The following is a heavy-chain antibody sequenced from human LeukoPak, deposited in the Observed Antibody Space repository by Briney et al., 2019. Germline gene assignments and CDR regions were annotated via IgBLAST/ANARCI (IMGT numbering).Heavy chain of an antibody. J-gene: IGHJ4*02. Sequence: GGSLRLSCAASGFTFSSYAMSWVRQALGKGLEWVSTISGSGGSTYYADSVKGRFTISRDNSKNTLYLQMNSLRAEDTAVYYCAKARGEQNGGSNYWGQGTLVTVSS. CDR3: AKARGEQNGGSNY. V-gene: IGHV3-23*01. CDR1: GFTFSSYA. D-gene: IGHD2-15*01. CDR2: ISGSGGST.